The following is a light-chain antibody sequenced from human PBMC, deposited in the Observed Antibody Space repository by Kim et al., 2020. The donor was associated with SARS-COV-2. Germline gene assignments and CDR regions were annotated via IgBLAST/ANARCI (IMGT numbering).Light chain of an antibody. CDR2: DVS. V-gene: IGLV2-14*03. CDR1: RGDVGCYIY. J-gene: IGLJ2*01. Sequence: GQSITISCTGTRGDVGCYIYVSWYHQQPGKAPKLMIYDVSARPSGVSNRFSGSKSGNTAYLTISGLQAEDEADYYCSSYTSSSTLVFGGGTQLTVL. CDR3: SSYTSSSTLV.